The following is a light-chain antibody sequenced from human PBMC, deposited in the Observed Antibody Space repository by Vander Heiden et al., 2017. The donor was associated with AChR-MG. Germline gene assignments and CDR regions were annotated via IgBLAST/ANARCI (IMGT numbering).Light chain of an antibody. CDR1: QDIGNR. CDR3: QQYDDLPPYT. J-gene: IGKJ2*01. Sequence: DIQMTQSPSSLSASVGDRVTITCQASQDIGNRLNWYQQNPGKAPKLLIFDTSQLETGVPSRFSGSGFGTEFTLTIDSRQPEDFATYFCQQYDDLPPYTFGQGTRVDIK. V-gene: IGKV1-33*01. CDR2: DTS.